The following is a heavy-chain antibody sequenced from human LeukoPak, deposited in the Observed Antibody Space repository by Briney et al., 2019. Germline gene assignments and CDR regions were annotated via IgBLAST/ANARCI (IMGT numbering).Heavy chain of an antibody. V-gene: IGHV3-23*01. J-gene: IGHJ4*02. CDR3: ATRTGSMSYYFDY. CDR2: IGTGGNT. D-gene: IGHD1-1*01. CDR1: GFTITSYP. Sequence: QPGGSLRLSCGASGFTITSYPMSWVRQAPGKGLEWVSVIGTGGNTNYADSVNGRFTISRDNSKNTLYLQMNSLRAEDTALYYCATRTGSMSYYFDYWGQGTLVTVSS.